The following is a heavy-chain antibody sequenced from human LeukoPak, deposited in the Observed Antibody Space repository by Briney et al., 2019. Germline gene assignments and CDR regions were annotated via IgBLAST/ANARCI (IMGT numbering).Heavy chain of an antibody. CDR3: ATFPSYRGYSTMIVVGWAFDI. V-gene: IGHV7-4-1*02. CDR2: INTNTGNP. Sequence: ASVKVSCKASGYTFTSYAMNWVRQAPGQGLEWMGWINTNTGNPTYAQGFTRRFVFSLDTSVSTAYLQISSLKAEDTAVYYCATFPSYRGYSTMIVVGWAFDIWGQGTMVTVSS. CDR1: GYTFTSYA. D-gene: IGHD3-22*01. J-gene: IGHJ3*02.